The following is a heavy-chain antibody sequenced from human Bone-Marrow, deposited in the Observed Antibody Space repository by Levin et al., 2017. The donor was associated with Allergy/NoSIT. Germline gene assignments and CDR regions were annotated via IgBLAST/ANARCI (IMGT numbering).Heavy chain of an antibody. CDR1: GGSISNYY. D-gene: IGHD4/OR15-4a*01. V-gene: IGHV4-4*07. CDR3: ARGLWLDY. CDR2: MYASGST. J-gene: IGHJ4*02. Sequence: PSETLSLTCSVSGGSISNYYWSWIRQPAGKGLEWIGRMYASGSTNYNPSLKSRVAMSVDTSKNQFSLKLNSVTAADTAVYYCARGLWLDYWGQGTLVTVSA.